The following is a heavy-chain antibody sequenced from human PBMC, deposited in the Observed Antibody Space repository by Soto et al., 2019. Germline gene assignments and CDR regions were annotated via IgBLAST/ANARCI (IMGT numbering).Heavy chain of an antibody. Sequence: QVPLVQSGAEVKKPGSSVKVSCKASGGTFSSYPISWVRQAPGQGLEWMGRIIPILDITDYAQRFQGRVTITADKSTSTAYMELSSLSSDDTAVYYCARPTPTGTTSGYYFDYWGQGTLVTVSS. CDR3: ARPTPTGTTSGYYFDY. V-gene: IGHV1-69*02. CDR1: GGTFSSYP. J-gene: IGHJ4*02. CDR2: IIPILDIT. D-gene: IGHD1-7*01.